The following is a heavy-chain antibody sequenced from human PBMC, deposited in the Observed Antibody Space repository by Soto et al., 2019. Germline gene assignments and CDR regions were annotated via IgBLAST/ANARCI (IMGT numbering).Heavy chain of an antibody. D-gene: IGHD3-10*01. CDR2: IYWDDDK. J-gene: IGHJ4*02. V-gene: IGHV2-5*02. CDR1: GFSLSTRGVG. Sequence: QITLKESGPTLVKPTQTLTLTCTFSGFSLSTRGVGVGWIRQPPGKALEWLALIYWDDDKRYSPSLKSRLTITKDTSKTQVVLTMTNMDPVAKATYYCARVRYTMVDYWGQGTLVPVSS. CDR3: ARVRYTMVDY.